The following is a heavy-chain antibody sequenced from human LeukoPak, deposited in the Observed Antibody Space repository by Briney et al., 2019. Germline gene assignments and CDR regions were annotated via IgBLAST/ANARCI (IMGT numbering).Heavy chain of an antibody. Sequence: ASVKVSCKASGYTFTSYGISWVRQAPGQGLEGMGWISAYNGNTNYAQKLQGRVTMTTDTSTGTAYMELRSLRSDDTAVYYCARGPAGMATIYLDYWGQGTLVTVSS. CDR3: ARGPAGMATIYLDY. CDR1: GYTFTSYG. CDR2: ISAYNGNT. D-gene: IGHD5-24*01. V-gene: IGHV1-18*01. J-gene: IGHJ4*02.